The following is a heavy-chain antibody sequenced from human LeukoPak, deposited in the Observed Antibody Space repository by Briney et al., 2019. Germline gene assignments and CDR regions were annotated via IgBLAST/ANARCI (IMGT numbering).Heavy chain of an antibody. Sequence: GESLRISCKGSGFIFSNHWINWVRQMPGKGLEWMGRIDPSDSYTTYSPSFQGHVTISADKSISTAYLQWSSLKASDTAMYYCARRSIGSESWFASDIWGQGTMVTVSS. CDR2: IDPSDSYT. CDR1: GFIFSNHW. CDR3: ARRSIGSESWFASDI. D-gene: IGHD1-26*01. V-gene: IGHV5-10-1*01. J-gene: IGHJ3*02.